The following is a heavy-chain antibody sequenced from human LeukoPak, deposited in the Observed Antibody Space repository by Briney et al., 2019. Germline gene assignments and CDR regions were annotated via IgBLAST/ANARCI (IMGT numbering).Heavy chain of an antibody. Sequence: GGSLRLSCAASGFTFSSYSMNWVRQAPGKGLEWVSYISSSSSTIYYADSVKGRFTISRDNAKNSLYLQMNSLRAEDTAVYYCARDPLTYDPTDYDYWGQGTLVTVSS. J-gene: IGHJ4*02. V-gene: IGHV3-48*01. D-gene: IGHD3-16*01. CDR1: GFTFSSYS. CDR2: ISSSSSTI. CDR3: ARDPLTYDPTDYDY.